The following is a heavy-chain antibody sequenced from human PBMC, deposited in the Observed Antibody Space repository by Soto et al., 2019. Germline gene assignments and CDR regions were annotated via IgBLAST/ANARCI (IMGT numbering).Heavy chain of an antibody. V-gene: IGHV4-59*01. Sequence: PSETLSLTCTVSGGSISSYFWGWIRQPPGKGLEWIGYIYYSGSTNYNPSLKSRVTISLDTSKNQFSLKLSSVTAADTAVYYCARGARYYYYMDVWGKGTTVTVSS. J-gene: IGHJ6*03. CDR2: IYYSGST. CDR1: GGSISSYF. CDR3: ARGARYYYYMDV.